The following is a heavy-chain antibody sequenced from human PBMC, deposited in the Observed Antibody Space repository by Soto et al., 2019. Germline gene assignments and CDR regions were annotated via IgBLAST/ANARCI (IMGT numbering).Heavy chain of an antibody. D-gene: IGHD6-19*01. CDR1: GYTFTSYD. CDR2: MNPNSGNT. J-gene: IGHJ4*02. Sequence: QVQLVQSGAEVKKPGASVKVSCKASGYTFTSYDINWVRQATGQGLEWMGWMNPNSGNTGYAQKFQGRVTMTRNTSISTAYMELSSLRSEDTAVYYCARAPATMYSSGELWFDYWGQGTLVTVSS. V-gene: IGHV1-8*01. CDR3: ARAPATMYSSGELWFDY.